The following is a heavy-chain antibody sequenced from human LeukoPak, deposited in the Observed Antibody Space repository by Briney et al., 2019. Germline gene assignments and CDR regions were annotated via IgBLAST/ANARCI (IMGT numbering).Heavy chain of an antibody. J-gene: IGHJ5*02. CDR2: IKSKTDGGTT. D-gene: IGHD2-2*01. V-gene: IGHV3-15*01. CDR3: TTAPNIVVVPAATP. CDR1: GFTFSNAW. Sequence: GGSLRLSCAASGFTFSNAWMSWVRQAPGKGLEWVGRIKSKTDGGTTDYAAPVEGRFTISRDDSKNTLYLQMNSLKTEDTAVYYCTTAPNIVVVPAATPWGQGTLVTVSS.